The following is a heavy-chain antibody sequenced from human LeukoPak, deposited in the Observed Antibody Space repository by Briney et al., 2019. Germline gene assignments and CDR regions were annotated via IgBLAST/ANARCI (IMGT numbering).Heavy chain of an antibody. CDR3: ARGVPASVAGSFDY. Sequence: GGSLRLSCAASGFTFRSYWMSWVRQAPGKGLELVAYIKQDGSEKYYVDSVKGRFTISSDNAKNSLYLQMNSLRVEDTAVYYCARGVPASVAGSFDYWGQGTLVTVSS. J-gene: IGHJ4*02. CDR1: GFTFRSYW. D-gene: IGHD6-19*01. CDR2: IKQDGSEK. V-gene: IGHV3-7*02.